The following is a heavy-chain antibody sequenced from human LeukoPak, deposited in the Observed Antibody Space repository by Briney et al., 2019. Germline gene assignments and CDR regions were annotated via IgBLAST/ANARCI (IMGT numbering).Heavy chain of an antibody. D-gene: IGHD3-22*01. CDR3: AKRFHDNSAFFDY. Sequence: PGGSLRLSCAASGFTFSSYDMFWVHQARGMGLEWVAVISKDASHKYYADSVRGRFTISRDNSENTLNLQMNSLRAEDTAVYYCAKRFHDNSAFFDYWGQGTLVTVSS. J-gene: IGHJ4*02. V-gene: IGHV3-30*18. CDR1: GFTFSSYD. CDR2: ISKDASHK.